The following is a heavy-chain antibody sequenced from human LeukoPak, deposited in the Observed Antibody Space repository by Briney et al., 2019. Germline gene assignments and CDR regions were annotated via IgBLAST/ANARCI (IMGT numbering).Heavy chain of an antibody. CDR2: IYYSGST. D-gene: IGHD4-23*01. J-gene: IGHJ5*02. V-gene: IGHV4-31*03. CDR1: GGSISSGGYY. CDR3: ARAVVRLNWFDP. Sequence: SQTLSLTCTVSGGSISSGGYYWSWIRQHPGKGLEWIGYIYYSGSTYYNPSLKSRVTISVDTSKNRFSLKLSSVTAADTAVYYCARAVVRLNWFDPWGQGTLVTVSS.